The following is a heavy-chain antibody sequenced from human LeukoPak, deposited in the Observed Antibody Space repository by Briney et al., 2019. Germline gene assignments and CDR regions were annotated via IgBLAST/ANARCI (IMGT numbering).Heavy chain of an antibody. CDR2: ISSSSYI. CDR1: GFTFSSYS. D-gene: IGHD1-26*01. Sequence: GGSLRLSCAASGFTFSSYSMNWVRQAPGKGLEWVSSISSSSYIYYADSVKGRFTISRDNAKNSLYLQMNSLRAEDTAVYYCARDLGRATGKGDYWGQGTLVTVSS. CDR3: ARDLGRATGKGDY. V-gene: IGHV3-21*01. J-gene: IGHJ4*02.